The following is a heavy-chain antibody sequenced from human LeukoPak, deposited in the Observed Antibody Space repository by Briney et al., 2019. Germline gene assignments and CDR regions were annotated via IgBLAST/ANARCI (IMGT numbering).Heavy chain of an antibody. CDR2: IYISGDT. CDR1: GFTVSTNN. CDR3: AKAVYDFWSGYHYNYYYYYYMDV. V-gene: IGHV3-66*01. J-gene: IGHJ6*03. D-gene: IGHD3-3*01. Sequence: GGSLRLSCAASGFTVSTNNMSWVRQAPGKGLEWVSVIYISGDTYYADSVKGRFTISRDNSKNTLYLQMNSLRAEDTAVYYCAKAVYDFWSGYHYNYYYYYYMDVWGKGTTVTVSS.